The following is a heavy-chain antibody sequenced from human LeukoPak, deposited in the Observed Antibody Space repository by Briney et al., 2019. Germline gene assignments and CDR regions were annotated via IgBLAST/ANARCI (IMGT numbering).Heavy chain of an antibody. CDR2: ISYDGSNK. V-gene: IGHV3-30*02. CDR1: GFTFSSYA. CDR3: AKGDGTDFWSGSLVGDY. D-gene: IGHD3-3*01. J-gene: IGHJ4*02. Sequence: GVPLRLSWTSTGFTFSSYAVHWVRQAPEKRLEWVAFISYDGSNKYFPDSVKGRFTISRDNSKNTLHLQMNSLRVEDTAVYYCAKGDGTDFWSGSLVGDYWGQGTLVTVSS.